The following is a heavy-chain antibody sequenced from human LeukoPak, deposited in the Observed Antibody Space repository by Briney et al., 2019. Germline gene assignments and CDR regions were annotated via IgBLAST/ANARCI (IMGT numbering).Heavy chain of an antibody. Sequence: GGSLRLSCAASGFTFSSYSLNWVRQAPGKGLEWVSYISSSSSTIYYADSVKGRFTISRDNAKNSLYLQMNSLGAEDTAVYYCARDGQWELKEGWGQGTLVTVSS. CDR3: ARDGQWELKEG. CDR2: ISSSSSTI. CDR1: GFTFSSYS. J-gene: IGHJ4*02. D-gene: IGHD1-26*01. V-gene: IGHV3-48*01.